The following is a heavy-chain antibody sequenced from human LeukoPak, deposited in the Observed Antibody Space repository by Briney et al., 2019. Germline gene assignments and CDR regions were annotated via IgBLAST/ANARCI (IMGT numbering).Heavy chain of an antibody. V-gene: IGHV3-30*04. CDR2: ISYDGSNK. CDR1: GFTFSSYA. J-gene: IGHJ5*02. D-gene: IGHD3-10*01. Sequence: PGGSLRLSCAASGFTFSSYAMHWVRQAPGKGLVWVAVISYDGSNKYYADSVKGRFTISRDNSKNTLYLQMNSLKPEDTAVYYCTKEGLPSGSSWSAWFDPWGQGTLVTVSS. CDR3: TKEGLPSGSSWSAWFDP.